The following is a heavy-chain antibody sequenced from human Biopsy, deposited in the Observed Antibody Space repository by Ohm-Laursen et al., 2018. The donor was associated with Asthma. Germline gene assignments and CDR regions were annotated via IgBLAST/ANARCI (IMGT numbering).Heavy chain of an antibody. CDR2: ISVYNGNT. Sequence: SVKVSRKTSGYTFNSAGITWVRQAPGQGLEWMGWISVYNGNTKVAQKLQDRVTMITDTSTSTAYMELRSLRSNDTAVYFCARAVDYSHYYGIDVWGQGTTVTVS. V-gene: IGHV1-18*01. D-gene: IGHD3-10*01. J-gene: IGHJ6*02. CDR3: ARAVDYSHYYGIDV. CDR1: GYTFNSAG.